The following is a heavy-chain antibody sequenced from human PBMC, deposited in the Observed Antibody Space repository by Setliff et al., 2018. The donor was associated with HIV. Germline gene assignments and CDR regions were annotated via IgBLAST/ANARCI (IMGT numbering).Heavy chain of an antibody. CDR2: ISASSVNT. V-gene: IGHV1-18*01. Sequence: ASVKVSCKASGYTFINYHITWVRQAPGQGLEWVGSISASSVNTNYTQDRVTMTTDISTSTAYMELRSLRFDDSDVYFCARVPGSRYYYDMDIWGTGTTV. J-gene: IGHJ6*03. CDR1: GYTFINYH. D-gene: IGHD6-13*01. CDR3: ARVPGSRYYYDMDI.